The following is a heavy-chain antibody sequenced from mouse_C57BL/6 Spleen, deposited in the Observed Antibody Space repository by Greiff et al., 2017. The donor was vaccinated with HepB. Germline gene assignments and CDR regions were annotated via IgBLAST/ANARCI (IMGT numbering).Heavy chain of an antibody. D-gene: IGHD4-1*01. CDR3: ARRGLGRGYYFDY. Sequence: QVHVKQPGAELVMPGASVKLSCKASGYTFTSYWMHWVKQRPGQGLEWIGEIDPSDSYTNYNQKFKGKSTLTVDKSSSTAYMQLSSLTSEDSAVYYCARRGLGRGYYFDYWGQGTTLTVSS. V-gene: IGHV1-69*01. CDR2: IDPSDSYT. CDR1: GYTFTSYW. J-gene: IGHJ2*01.